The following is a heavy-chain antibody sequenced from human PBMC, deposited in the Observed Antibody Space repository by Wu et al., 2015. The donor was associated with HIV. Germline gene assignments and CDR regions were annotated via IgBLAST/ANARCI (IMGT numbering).Heavy chain of an antibody. CDR3: AMSNRAGGDDLIGSFYYGMDV. V-gene: IGHV1-69*11. J-gene: IGHJ6*02. CDR2: IAPMIGTR. CDR1: GGTFRSHY. D-gene: IGHD4-17*01. Sequence: QVQPVESGAEVKKPGSSLKVSCKTSGGTFRSHYTSWVRQAPGKQGLVWMARIAPMIGTRDIAQNFQDRVTITADDSTNTAYMELSSLRSEDTAVYYCAMSNRAGGDDLIGSFYYGMDVWDQGTTVTVSS.